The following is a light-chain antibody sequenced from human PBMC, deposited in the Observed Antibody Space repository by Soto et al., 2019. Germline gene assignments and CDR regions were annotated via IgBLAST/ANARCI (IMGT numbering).Light chain of an antibody. CDR1: QSISSW. CDR3: QQYNDWPWT. J-gene: IGKJ1*01. V-gene: IGKV1-5*01. Sequence: IQMTQSPSTLSASVGDRVTITCRASQSISSWLAWYQQKPGKAPNLLIYDASTLKSGVPPRFSGSGSGTEFTLTISSLQSEDFAVYYCQQYNDWPWTFGQGTKVDIK. CDR2: DAS.